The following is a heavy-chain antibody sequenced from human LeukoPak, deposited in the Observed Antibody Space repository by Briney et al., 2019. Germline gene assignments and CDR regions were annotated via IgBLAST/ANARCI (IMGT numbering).Heavy chain of an antibody. CDR1: GYTFTSYA. J-gene: IGHJ4*02. Sequence: ASVKVSCKASGYTFTSYAMHWVRQAPGQRLEWMGWINAGNGNTKYSQKFQGRVTITRDTSASTAYMELSSLRSEDTAVYYCARGRYTVNTKGLFDYWGQGTLVTVSS. CDR2: INAGNGNT. V-gene: IGHV1-3*01. CDR3: ARGRYTVNTKGLFDY. D-gene: IGHD4-17*01.